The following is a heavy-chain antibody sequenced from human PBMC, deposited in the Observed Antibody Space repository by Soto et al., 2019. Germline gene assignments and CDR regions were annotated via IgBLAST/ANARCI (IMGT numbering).Heavy chain of an antibody. CDR2: IYSAGNT. D-gene: IGHD3-16*01. CDR3: ARDSRYVGDNYGLDH. CDR1: GFTVSRTY. V-gene: IGHV3-53*01. J-gene: IGHJ4*02. Sequence: QPGGSLRLSCAASGFTVSRTYMTWVRQAPGKGLEWVSVIYSAGNTYYADSVKGRFTISRDNSRNTVYLQMNSLRAEDTAIYYCARDSRYVGDNYGLDHWGQGSLVTVSS.